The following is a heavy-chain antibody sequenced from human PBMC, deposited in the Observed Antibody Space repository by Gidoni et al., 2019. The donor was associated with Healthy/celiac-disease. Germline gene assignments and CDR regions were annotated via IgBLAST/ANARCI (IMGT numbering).Heavy chain of an antibody. CDR3: AGGRARVGYYFDY. J-gene: IGHJ4*02. CDR1: GGSFSGYY. Sequence: QVQLQQWGAGLLKPSETLSLTCAVYGGSFSGYYWSWIRQPPGKGLEWIGEINHSGSTNYNPSLKSRVTISVDTSKNQFSLKLSSVTAADTAVYYCAGGRARVGYYFDYWGQGTLVTVSS. V-gene: IGHV4-34*01. D-gene: IGHD1-26*01. CDR2: INHSGST.